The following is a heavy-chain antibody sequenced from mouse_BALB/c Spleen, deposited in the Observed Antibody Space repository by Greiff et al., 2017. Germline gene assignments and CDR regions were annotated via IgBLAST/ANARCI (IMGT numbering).Heavy chain of an antibody. Sequence: EVQLVESGGGLVPPGGSRTLSCAASGFTFSGFGVHWVRQAPGKGLEWVAYISSGSSTIYYSDTVKGRCTISRDNPKNTLFLKMTSLRSEATAMYYGGRSTYYYGSWFAYWGQGTLVTVSA. CDR3: GRSTYYYGSWFAY. V-gene: IGHV5-17*02. J-gene: IGHJ3*01. CDR2: ISSGSSTI. CDR1: GFTFSGFG. D-gene: IGHD1-2*01.